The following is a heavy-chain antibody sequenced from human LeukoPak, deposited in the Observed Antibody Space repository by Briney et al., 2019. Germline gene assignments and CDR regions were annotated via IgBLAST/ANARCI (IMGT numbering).Heavy chain of an antibody. Sequence: GGSLRLSCAASGFTFSSYAMHWVRQASGKGLEYVSAISSNGGSTYYANSVKGRFTISRDNSKNTLYLQMGSLRAEDMAVYYCARSLPYYYYYMDVWGKGTTVTVSS. V-gene: IGHV3-64*01. CDR2: ISSNGGST. CDR1: GFTFSSYA. J-gene: IGHJ6*03. CDR3: ARSLPYYYYYMDV.